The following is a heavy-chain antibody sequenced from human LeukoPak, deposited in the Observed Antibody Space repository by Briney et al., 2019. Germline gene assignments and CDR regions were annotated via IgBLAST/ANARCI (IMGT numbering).Heavy chain of an antibody. CDR3: TNHYYDSSGYYYGRFDP. J-gene: IGHJ5*02. Sequence: GGSLRLSCTASGFTFGDYAMSWFRQAPGKGLDWVGFIRSKAYGGTTEYAASVKGRFTISRDDSKSIAYLQMNSLKTEDTAVYYCTNHYYDSSGYYYGRFDPWGQGTLVTVSS. V-gene: IGHV3-49*03. CDR2: IRSKAYGGTT. D-gene: IGHD3-22*01. CDR1: GFTFGDYA.